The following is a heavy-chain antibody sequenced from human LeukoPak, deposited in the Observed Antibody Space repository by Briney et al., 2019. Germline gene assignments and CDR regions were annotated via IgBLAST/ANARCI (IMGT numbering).Heavy chain of an antibody. D-gene: IGHD3-9*01. CDR3: AKGPNYDILTGWRKTHNAFDI. CDR2: ISSNGGST. J-gene: IGHJ3*02. V-gene: IGHV3-64*01. Sequence: GGSLRLSCAASGFTFSSYAMHWVRQAPGKGLEYVSAISSNGGSTYYANSVKGRFTISRDNSKNTLYLQMNSLRAEDTAVYYCAKGPNYDILTGWRKTHNAFDIWGQGTMVIVSS. CDR1: GFTFSSYA.